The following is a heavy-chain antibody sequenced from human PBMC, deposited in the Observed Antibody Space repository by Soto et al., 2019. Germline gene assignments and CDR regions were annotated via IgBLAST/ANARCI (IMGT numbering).Heavy chain of an antibody. CDR3: ARTYYFRSGSYYDEWGFDY. Sequence: SETLSLTCIVSGGSISSQYWSWIRQPPGKGLEWIGYVYYSGTTDYNPSLQSRVSISIDTSKKQVSLKLSSVTAADTAVYYCARTYYFRSGSYYDEWGFDYWGQGTPVTVS. CDR1: GGSISSQY. J-gene: IGHJ4*02. V-gene: IGHV4-59*11. CDR2: VYYSGTT. D-gene: IGHD3-10*01.